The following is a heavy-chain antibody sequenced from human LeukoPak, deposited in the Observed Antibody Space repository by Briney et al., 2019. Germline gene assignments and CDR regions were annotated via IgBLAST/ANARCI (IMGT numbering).Heavy chain of an antibody. J-gene: IGHJ6*02. V-gene: IGHV1-8*01. D-gene: IGHD1-7*01. CDR2: MNPNSGNT. Sequence: ASVKVSCKASGYTSTSYDINWVRQATGQGLEWMGWMNPNSGNTGYAQKFQGRVTMTRNTSISTAYMELSSLRSEDTAVYYCVRADPVTGTTTWFAYYYGMDVWGQGTTVTVSS. CDR1: GYTSTSYD. CDR3: VRADPVTGTTTWFAYYYGMDV.